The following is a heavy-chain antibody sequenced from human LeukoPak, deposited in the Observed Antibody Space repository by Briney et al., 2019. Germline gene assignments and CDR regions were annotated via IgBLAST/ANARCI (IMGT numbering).Heavy chain of an antibody. D-gene: IGHD4-17*01. J-gene: IGHJ3*01. Sequence: GGPLRLSCAVSGFTFRDYWMTWVRQAPGKGLEWVANINQDESEQYYVDSVKGRFTISRDNAKDSLYLQMNSLRPEDTALYYCARPSVTTGVDAFDFWGQGTMVTVSS. V-gene: IGHV3-7*01. CDR3: ARPSVTTGVDAFDF. CDR2: INQDESEQ. CDR1: GFTFRDYW.